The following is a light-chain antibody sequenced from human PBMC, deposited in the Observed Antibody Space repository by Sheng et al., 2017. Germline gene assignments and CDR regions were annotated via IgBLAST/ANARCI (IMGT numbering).Light chain of an antibody. CDR3: QQYNSYSPT. V-gene: IGKV1-5*03. J-gene: IGKJ1*01. CDR1: QTISTW. CDR2: KAS. Sequence: DIQMTQSPSTLSPSVGDRVTITCRASQTISTWLAWYQQKPGKAPQLLIYKASRLQSGVPSRFSGSGSGTEFTLTISSLQPDDFATYSCQQYNSYSPTFGQGTKVEIK.